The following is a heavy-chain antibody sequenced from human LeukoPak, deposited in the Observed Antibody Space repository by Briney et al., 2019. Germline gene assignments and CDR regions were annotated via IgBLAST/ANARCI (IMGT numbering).Heavy chain of an antibody. CDR3: SRVQLIVVVTAIPYYFDY. CDR2: ITIKAYGGTT. D-gene: IGHD2-21*02. V-gene: IGHV3-49*04. J-gene: IGHJ4*02. Sequence: GGSLRLSCAASGFTVSSIYMGWVRQAPGKGLEWVGIITIKAYGGTTEYAASVKGRFTISRDDSKSIAYLQMNSLKTEDTAVYYCSRVQLIVVVTAIPYYFDYWGQGTLVTVSS. CDR1: GFTVSSIY.